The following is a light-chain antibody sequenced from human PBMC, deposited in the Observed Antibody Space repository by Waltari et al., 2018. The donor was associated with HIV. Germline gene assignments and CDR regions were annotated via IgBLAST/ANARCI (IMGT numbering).Light chain of an antibody. CDR2: SAS. V-gene: IGKV1-17*01. Sequence: DIQMTQSPSSLPASVGDRVTITCRASQGIGNNLAWYQQRPGIAPRRLIYSASNLQNGVPSRFSGSGSGTDFTLTISSLEPEDFATYYCLQHHTDPHVFGQGTTVDSK. CDR1: QGIGNN. J-gene: IGKJ2*01. CDR3: LQHHTDPHV.